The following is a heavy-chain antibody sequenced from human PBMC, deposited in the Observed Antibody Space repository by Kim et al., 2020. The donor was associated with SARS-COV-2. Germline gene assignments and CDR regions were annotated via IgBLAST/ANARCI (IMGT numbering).Heavy chain of an antibody. CDR2: INHSGST. V-gene: IGHV4-34*01. CDR1: GGSFSGYY. D-gene: IGHD3-16*02. CDR3: ARENHYDYVWGSYRYNIFQH. J-gene: IGHJ1*01. Sequence: SETLSLTCAVYGGSFSGYYWSWIRQPPGKGLEWIGEINHSGSTNYNPSLKSRVTISVDTSKNQFSLKLSSVTAADTAVYYCARENHYDYVWGSYRYNIFQHWGQGTLVTVSS.